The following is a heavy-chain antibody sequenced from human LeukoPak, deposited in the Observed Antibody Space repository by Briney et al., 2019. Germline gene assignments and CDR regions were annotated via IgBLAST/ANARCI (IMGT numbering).Heavy chain of an antibody. Sequence: GGSLRLSCAASGFTFSSYEMNWVRQAPGKGLEWVSLISGRDSNTYYADSVEGRFTISRDNSKSTLYLQMNSLRAEDTAVYYCAKRSDYGDNGNYFDYWGQGTPVTVSS. V-gene: IGHV3-23*01. CDR1: GFTFSSYE. CDR2: ISGRDSNT. CDR3: AKRSDYGDNGNYFDY. D-gene: IGHD4-23*01. J-gene: IGHJ4*02.